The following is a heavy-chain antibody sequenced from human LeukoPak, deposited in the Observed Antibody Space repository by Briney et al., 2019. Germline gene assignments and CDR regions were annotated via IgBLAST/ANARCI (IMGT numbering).Heavy chain of an antibody. D-gene: IGHD4-17*01. CDR3: ARDVTVTTLLDAFDI. CDR2: ISYDGSNK. CDR1: GFTFSSYA. J-gene: IGHJ3*02. V-gene: IGHV3-30-3*01. Sequence: GRSLRLSCAASGFTFSSYAMHWVRQAPGKGLEWVAVISYDGSNKYYADSVKGRFTISRDNSKNTLYLQMNSLRAEDTAVYYCARDVTVTTLLDAFDIWGQGTMVTVSS.